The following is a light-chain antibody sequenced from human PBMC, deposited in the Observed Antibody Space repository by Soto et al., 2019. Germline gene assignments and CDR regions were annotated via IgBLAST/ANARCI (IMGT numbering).Light chain of an antibody. CDR2: AAS. Sequence: EIVLTQSPGTLSLSPGERATLSCRASQSVSSSYLVWHQQKPGQAPRLLIYAASRRATGIPDRFSGSGSGTDFTLTISRLEPEDFAVYYCQQRGNWPQTFGPGTKVDIK. J-gene: IGKJ3*01. V-gene: IGKV3D-20*02. CDR1: QSVSSSY. CDR3: QQRGNWPQT.